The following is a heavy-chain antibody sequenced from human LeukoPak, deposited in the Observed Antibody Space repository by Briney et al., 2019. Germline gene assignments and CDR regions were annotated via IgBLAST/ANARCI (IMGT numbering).Heavy chain of an antibody. D-gene: IGHD2-15*01. Sequence: PGGSLRLSCAASGFTFSSYGMHWVRKAPGKGLEWVAFIRYDGSNKYYADSVKGRFTISRDNSKKTLYLQMNSLRAEDTAVYYCARDSCRDCSGGRDAFDIWGQGTMVTVSS. J-gene: IGHJ3*02. CDR2: IRYDGSNK. CDR3: ARDSCRDCSGGRDAFDI. CDR1: GFTFSSYG. V-gene: IGHV3-30*02.